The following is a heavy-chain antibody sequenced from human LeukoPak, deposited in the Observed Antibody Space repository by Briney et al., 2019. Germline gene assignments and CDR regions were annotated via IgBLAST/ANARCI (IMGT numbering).Heavy chain of an antibody. V-gene: IGHV4-34*01. CDR3: ARGITSDY. CDR2: INHSGST. J-gene: IGHJ4*02. D-gene: IGHD3-10*01. Sequence: SETLSLTCAVYGGSFSGYYWSWIRQPPGKGLEWIGEINHSGSTNYNPSLKSRVTISVDTSKNQFPLRLSSVTAADTAVYSCARGITSDYWGQGTLVTVSS. CDR1: GGSFSGYY.